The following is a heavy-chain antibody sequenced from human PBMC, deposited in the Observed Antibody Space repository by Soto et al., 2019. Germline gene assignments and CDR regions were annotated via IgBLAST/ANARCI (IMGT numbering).Heavy chain of an antibody. CDR3: ARGVPAAGTDWFDP. CDR2: VSSTGGT. V-gene: IGHV4-4*07. Sequence: PSETLSLTCTVSGGSISNYYWSWIRQPAEKRLEWIGRVSSTGGTYYNPSLKSRVTISVDTSKNQVSLNLTSVTAADTAVYYCARGVPAAGTDWFDPWGQGTLVTVSS. CDR1: GGSISNYY. D-gene: IGHD6-13*01. J-gene: IGHJ5*02.